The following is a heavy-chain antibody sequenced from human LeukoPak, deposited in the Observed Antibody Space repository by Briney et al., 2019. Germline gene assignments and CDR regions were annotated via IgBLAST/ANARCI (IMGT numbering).Heavy chain of an antibody. D-gene: IGHD2-21*02. CDR2: IYYSGST. CDR3: ARRAYCGGDCYSVGAFDI. CDR1: GGSIRSSSYY. J-gene: IGHJ3*02. Sequence: SETLSLTCTVSGGSIRSSSYYWGWIRQTPGKGLEWIGCIYYSGSTYYNPSLKSRVTISVDTSENQFSLKLSSVTAADTAVYYCARRAYCGGDCYSVGAFDIWGQGTMVTVSS. V-gene: IGHV4-39*01.